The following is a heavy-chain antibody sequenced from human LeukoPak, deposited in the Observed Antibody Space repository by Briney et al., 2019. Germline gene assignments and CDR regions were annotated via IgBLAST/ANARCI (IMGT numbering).Heavy chain of an antibody. CDR2: IDSDGTTT. J-gene: IGHJ6*02. CDR3: ARGNYYGMDV. CDR1: GFTFSSYW. V-gene: IGHV3-74*01. Sequence: GGSLRLSCAASGFTFSSYWMHWVRQAPGKGLLWVSRIDSDGTTTYYADSVKGRFTISRDNAKNTLYLQVNSLRAEDTAVYYCARGNYYGMDVWGQGTTVTVSS.